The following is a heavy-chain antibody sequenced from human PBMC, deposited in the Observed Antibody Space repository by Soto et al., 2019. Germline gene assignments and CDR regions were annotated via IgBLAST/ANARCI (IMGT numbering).Heavy chain of an antibody. J-gene: IGHJ3*02. CDR1: GFTVSSNY. CDR3: ARGTTVTSNDAFDI. CDR2: IYSGGST. Sequence: GGSLRLSCAASGFTVSSNYMSWVRQAPGKGLEWVSVIYSGGSTYYADSVKGRFTISRHNSKNTLYLQMNSLRAEDTAVYYCARGTTVTSNDAFDIWGQGTMVTVSS. V-gene: IGHV3-53*04. D-gene: IGHD4-17*01.